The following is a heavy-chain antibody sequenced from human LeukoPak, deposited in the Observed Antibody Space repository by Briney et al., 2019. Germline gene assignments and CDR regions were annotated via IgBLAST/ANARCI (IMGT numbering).Heavy chain of an antibody. CDR2: ISYDGGKK. Sequence: GRSLRLSCAASGFTLSNYGMHWVRQAPGNGLEWVAVISYDGGKKYNADSVKGRFTISRDNSKNTLYLQMNSLRAEDTAVYYCAKEGIVAGRPESWGQGTLVTVSS. CDR3: AKEGIVAGRPES. D-gene: IGHD5-12*01. CDR1: GFTLSNYG. V-gene: IGHV3-30*18. J-gene: IGHJ4*02.